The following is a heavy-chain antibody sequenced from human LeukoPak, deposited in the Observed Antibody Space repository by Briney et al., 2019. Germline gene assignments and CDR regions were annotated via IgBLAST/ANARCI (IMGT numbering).Heavy chain of an antibody. CDR1: RFTFSSYA. Sequence: GGSLRLSCAASRFTFSSYAMSWVRQAPGKGLEWVSAISGSGGSTYYADSVKGRFTIPRDNSKNTLYLQMNSLRAEDTAVYYCATGGIMGVIHFDCWGQGTLVTVSS. J-gene: IGHJ4*02. CDR3: ATGGIMGVIHFDC. D-gene: IGHD1-26*01. V-gene: IGHV3-23*01. CDR2: ISGSGGST.